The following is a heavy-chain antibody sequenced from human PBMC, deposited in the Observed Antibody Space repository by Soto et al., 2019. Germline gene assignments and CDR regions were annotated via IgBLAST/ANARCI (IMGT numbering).Heavy chain of an antibody. J-gene: IGHJ6*03. CDR3: ACAKRLTGKDYYYMDV. Sequence: GGSLRLSCVASGFTFSNYAMNWVRQAPGRGLEWVSAITGSGDSTYYADSVRGRFTISRDNSKNTLFLQMNSLRAEDTAVYYCACAKRLTGKDYYYMDVWGKGTTVTVSS. CDR1: GFTFSNYA. CDR2: ITGSGDST. D-gene: IGHD1-20*01. V-gene: IGHV3-23*01.